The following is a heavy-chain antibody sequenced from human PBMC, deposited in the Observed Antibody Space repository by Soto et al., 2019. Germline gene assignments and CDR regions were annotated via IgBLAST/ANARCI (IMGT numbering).Heavy chain of an antibody. D-gene: IGHD4-17*01. CDR1: GHSIISAHN. CDR2: IYQSGST. J-gene: IGHJ4*02. V-gene: IGHV4-38-2*01. Sequence: SETLSLTCAVSGHSIISAHNWGFFRQPPGKGLEWLGTIYQSGSTYYNPSLKSRVTISVDTSKNQFSLKLRSVTAADTAVYFCARLTVTHESDYWGQGTLVTVSS. CDR3: ARLTVTHESDY.